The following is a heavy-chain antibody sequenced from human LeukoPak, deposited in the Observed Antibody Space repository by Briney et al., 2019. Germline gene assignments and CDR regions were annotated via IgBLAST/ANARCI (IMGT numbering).Heavy chain of an antibody. Sequence: SETLSLTCTVSGDSINNHYWSWIRQPPGKRREWIGNIYHSGSTNYNPSLKSRVIISVDTSKNQFSLKLTSVTAADTAVYYCARRSRPENYFDYWDQGTLVTVSS. V-gene: IGHV4-59*11. CDR2: IYHSGST. CDR1: GDSINNHY. J-gene: IGHJ4*02. D-gene: IGHD1-14*01. CDR3: ARRSRPENYFDY.